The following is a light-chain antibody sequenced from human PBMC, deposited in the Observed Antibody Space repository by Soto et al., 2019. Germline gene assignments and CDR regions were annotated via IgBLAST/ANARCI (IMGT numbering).Light chain of an antibody. J-gene: IGLJ1*01. CDR2: DVN. V-gene: IGLV2-11*01. Sequence: QSVLTQPRSVSGSPGQSVTSSCTGTSSDVGGYDYVSWYQQHPGKAPKHIIYDVNKRPSVVPGRLSASKSGNTASLTISGLKAEDEADYYCSSYAGNFHFVFGSGTKVTVL. CDR1: SSDVGGYDY. CDR3: SSYAGNFHFV.